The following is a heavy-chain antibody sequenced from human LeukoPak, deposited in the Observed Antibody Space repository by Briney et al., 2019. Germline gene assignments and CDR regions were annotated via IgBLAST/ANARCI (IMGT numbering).Heavy chain of an antibody. J-gene: IGHJ4*02. D-gene: IGHD4-17*01. CDR2: INHSGST. V-gene: IGHV4-34*01. Sequence: SETLSLTCAVYGGSFSGYYWSWIRLPPGKGLEWIGEINHSGSTNYNPSLKSRVTISVDTSKNQFSLKLSSVTAADTAVYYCARDGPTVTSFDYWGQGTLVTVSS. CDR3: ARDGPTVTSFDY. CDR1: GGSFSGYY.